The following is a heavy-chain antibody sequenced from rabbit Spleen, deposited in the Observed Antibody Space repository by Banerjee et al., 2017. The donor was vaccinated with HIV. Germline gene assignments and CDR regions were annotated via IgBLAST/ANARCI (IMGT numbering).Heavy chain of an antibody. Sequence: QEQLEESGGGLVKPEGSLTLTCRASGFSFRDRDVMCWVRQAPGKGLEWIACINAATAKPVYATWAKGRFTISRTSSTTVTLRMTSLTAADTATYFCARDLVGVIGWNFYLWGPGTLVTVS. D-gene: IGHD1-1*01. CDR2: INAATAKP. CDR1: GFSFRDRDV. V-gene: IGHV1S45*01. J-gene: IGHJ4*01. CDR3: ARDLVGVIGWNFYL.